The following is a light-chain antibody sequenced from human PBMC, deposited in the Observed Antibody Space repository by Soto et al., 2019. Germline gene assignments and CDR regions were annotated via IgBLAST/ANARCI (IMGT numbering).Light chain of an antibody. Sequence: IVWTQSPGTLSLSPGERATLSCRASESVSDNYLAWYQQRSGQAPRLVIYGASSRASAVPDRLSGSGSGADFTLTISRLEPEDFAVYYCQQYGFSTLTFGGGPMVDIX. CDR2: GAS. CDR1: ESVSDNY. V-gene: IGKV3-20*01. J-gene: IGKJ4*01. CDR3: QQYGFSTLT.